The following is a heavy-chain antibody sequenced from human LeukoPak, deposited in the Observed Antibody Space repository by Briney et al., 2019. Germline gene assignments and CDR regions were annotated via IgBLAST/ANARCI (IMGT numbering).Heavy chain of an antibody. CDR3: AGYYYDSSGYPRPWFDP. V-gene: IGHV1-18*01. Sequence: ASVKVSCKACGYTSTNYGISWVRQAPGQGLEWMGWISAYNGNTNFAQKLQGRDTLTTDTSTGTAYMELRSLRSDDTAVYYCAGYYYDSSGYPRPWFDPWGQGTLVTVSS. D-gene: IGHD3-22*01. CDR1: GYTSTNYG. J-gene: IGHJ5*02. CDR2: ISAYNGNT.